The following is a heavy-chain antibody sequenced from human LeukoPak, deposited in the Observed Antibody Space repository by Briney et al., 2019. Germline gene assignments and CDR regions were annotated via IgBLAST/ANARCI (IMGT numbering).Heavy chain of an antibody. CDR3: ARTIEGQAYMDV. J-gene: IGHJ6*03. Sequence: ASVKVSCKASGYTFTGYYIHWVRQAPGQGLEWMGWINPNTGGTNYAQKFQGRVTMTRDTSISTAYMELSRLRSDDTAVYYCARTIEGQAYMDVWGKGTTVTISS. CDR1: GYTFTGYY. CDR2: INPNTGGT. V-gene: IGHV1-2*02.